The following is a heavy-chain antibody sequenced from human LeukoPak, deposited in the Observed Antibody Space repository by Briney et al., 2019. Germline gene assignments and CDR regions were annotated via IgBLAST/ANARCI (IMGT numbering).Heavy chain of an antibody. CDR1: GFTVSSNY. CDR2: IRHDESIK. J-gene: IGHJ4*02. V-gene: IGHV3-30*02. D-gene: IGHD3-16*01. Sequence: PGGSLRLSCAASGFTVSSNYMSWVRQAPGKGLEWVAFIRHDESIKNYADSVKGRSTISRDNSKNTLYLQMNSLRAEDTAVYYCAKDSLADIDYWGQGTLVTVSS. CDR3: AKDSLADIDY.